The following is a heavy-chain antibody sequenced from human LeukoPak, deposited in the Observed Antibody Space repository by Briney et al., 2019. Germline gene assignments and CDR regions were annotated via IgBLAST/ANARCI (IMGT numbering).Heavy chain of an antibody. CDR2: INPSGGST. J-gene: IGHJ6*03. CDR3: ARDGQDVYYMDV. D-gene: IGHD2-15*01. Sequence: ASVKVSCKASGYTFTSYYMHWVRQAPGQGLEWMGIINPSGGSTSYAQKFQGRVTMTRDTSTSTVYMELSSLRSEDTAVYYCARDGQDVYYMDVWGKGTTVTISS. V-gene: IGHV1-46*01. CDR1: GYTFTSYY.